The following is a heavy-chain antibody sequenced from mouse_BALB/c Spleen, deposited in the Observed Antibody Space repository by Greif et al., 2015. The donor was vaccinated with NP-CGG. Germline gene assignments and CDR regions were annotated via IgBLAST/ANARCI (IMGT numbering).Heavy chain of an antibody. CDR2: ISNGGGST. D-gene: IGHD2-3*01. Sequence: EVKLVESGGGLVQPGGSLKLSCAASGFTFSSYTMSWVRQTPEKRLEWVAYISNGGGSTYYPDTVKGRFTISRDNAKNTLYLQMSSLKSEDTAMYYCARHVDGYYGGTFDYWGQGTTLTVSS. V-gene: IGHV5-12-2*01. CDR3: ARHVDGYYGGTFDY. CDR1: GFTFSSYT. J-gene: IGHJ2*01.